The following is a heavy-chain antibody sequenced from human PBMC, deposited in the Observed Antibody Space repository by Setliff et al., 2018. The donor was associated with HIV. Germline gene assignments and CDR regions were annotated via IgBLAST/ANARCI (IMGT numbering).Heavy chain of an antibody. CDR3: ASELQGHSSSWPNY. CDR1: GGSFSGYY. J-gene: IGHJ4*02. D-gene: IGHD6-13*01. Sequence: SETLSLTCAVYGGSFSGYYWSWIRQPPGKGLEWIGEISQGGTTNYSPSLKSRVTISEDTSKNQFSLKLRSVTAAHTAVYYCASELQGHSSSWPNYWGQGTLVTVSS. V-gene: IGHV4-34*01. CDR2: ISQGGTT.